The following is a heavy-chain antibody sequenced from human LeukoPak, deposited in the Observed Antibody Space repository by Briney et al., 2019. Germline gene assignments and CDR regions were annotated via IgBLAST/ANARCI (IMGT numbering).Heavy chain of an antibody. Sequence: PGRSLRLSCAASGFTFSSYGMHWVRQAPGKGLEWVAVISYDGSNKYYADSVKGRFTISRDNSKNTLYLQMNSLRAEDTAMYYCTTSWFHDDWGQGTLVTVSS. CDR3: TTSWFHDD. V-gene: IGHV3-30*03. CDR2: ISYDGSNK. CDR1: GFTFSSYG. D-gene: IGHD2-2*01. J-gene: IGHJ4*02.